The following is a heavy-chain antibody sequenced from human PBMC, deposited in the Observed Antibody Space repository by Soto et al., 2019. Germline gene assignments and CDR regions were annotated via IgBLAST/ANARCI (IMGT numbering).Heavy chain of an antibody. D-gene: IGHD2-21*02. CDR1: GGSISSGDYY. CDR2: IYYSGST. J-gene: IGHJ4*02. Sequence: QVQLQESGPGLVKPSQTLSLTCTVSGGSISSGDYYWSWIRQPPGKGLGWIGYIYYSGSTYYNPSLKSRVTISVDTSKSQFSLKLRSVTAADTAVYYCAIDGGNSVYFDYWGQGTLVSVSS. V-gene: IGHV4-30-4*01. CDR3: AIDGGNSVYFDY.